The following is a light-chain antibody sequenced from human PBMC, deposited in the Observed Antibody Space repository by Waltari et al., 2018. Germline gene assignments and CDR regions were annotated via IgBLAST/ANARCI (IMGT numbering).Light chain of an antibody. V-gene: IGLV2-23*02. CDR2: EVS. Sequence: QAALTQPAPVSGAPGPSNTLFLPWTTSGVGGYNLFSWDQQYPGKAPKLISYEVSKRPSGVADRFSGSKSANTASLTISGLQDEDEADYYCCSFAFSSTTSVIFGGGTKLAVL. J-gene: IGLJ2*01. CDR1: TSGVGGYNL. CDR3: CSFAFSSTTSVI.